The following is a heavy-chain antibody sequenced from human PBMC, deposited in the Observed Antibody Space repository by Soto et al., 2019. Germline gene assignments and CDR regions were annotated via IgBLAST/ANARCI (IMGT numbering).Heavy chain of an antibody. Sequence: ASETLSLTCTVSGASISSFSLTWIRQNSEKGLEWMGRVYTTGSPTYNPSLKGRLTMSVDTSKNQFSLRLNSVTAADKAVYYCARHSEYYDVWNPYQRPHYFDYWGQGTVVTVSS. V-gene: IGHV4-4*07. CDR2: VYTTGSP. CDR3: ARHSEYYDVWNPYQRPHYFDY. CDR1: GASISSFS. D-gene: IGHD3-3*01. J-gene: IGHJ4*02.